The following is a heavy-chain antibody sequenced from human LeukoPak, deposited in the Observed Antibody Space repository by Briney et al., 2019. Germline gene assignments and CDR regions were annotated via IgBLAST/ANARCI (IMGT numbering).Heavy chain of an antibody. CDR3: AKYLLYASSSSAFDY. D-gene: IGHD6-6*01. Sequence: PGGSLRLSCTASGFTFSSYAMSWVRQAPGKGLEWVSAISGGGISTYYADSVKGRFTISRDKSKNTLYLQMNSLRAEDTAVYYCAKYLLYASSSSAFDYWGQGTLVAVSS. CDR2: ISGGGIST. V-gene: IGHV3-23*01. J-gene: IGHJ4*02. CDR1: GFTFSSYA.